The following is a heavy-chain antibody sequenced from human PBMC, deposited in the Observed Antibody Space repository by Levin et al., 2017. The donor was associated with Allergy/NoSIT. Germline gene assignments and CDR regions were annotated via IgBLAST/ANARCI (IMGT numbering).Heavy chain of an antibody. CDR3: ARDSFGWNSCDY. V-gene: IGHV3-7*01. CDR2: IKQDGSGK. Sequence: LSLTCVGSGITFSSHWMSWVRQAPGKGLEWVANIKQDGSGKYYVDSVKGRFTISRDNAKNSLYLQMNSLRPEDTAVYYCARDSFGWNSCDYWGQGTLVTVSS. CDR1: GITFSSHW. D-gene: IGHD1-7*01. J-gene: IGHJ4*02.